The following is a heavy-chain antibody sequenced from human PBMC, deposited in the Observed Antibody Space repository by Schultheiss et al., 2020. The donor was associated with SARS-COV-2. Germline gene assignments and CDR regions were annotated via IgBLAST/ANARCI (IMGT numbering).Heavy chain of an antibody. J-gene: IGHJ4*02. CDR2: INHSGST. V-gene: IGHV4-34*01. D-gene: IGHD1-26*01. Sequence: SETLSLTCTVSGGSISSYYWSWIRQPPGKGLEWIGEINHSGSTNYNPSLKSRVTISVDTSKNQFSLKLSSVTAADTAVYYCALLESGVGATRDWGQGTLVTVSS. CDR3: ALLESGVGATRD. CDR1: GGSISSYY.